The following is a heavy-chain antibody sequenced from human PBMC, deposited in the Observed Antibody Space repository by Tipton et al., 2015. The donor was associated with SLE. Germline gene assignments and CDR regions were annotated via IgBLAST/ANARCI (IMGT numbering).Heavy chain of an antibody. CDR3: ARDPGMSRYLDGRYFDY. Sequence: LRLSCTVSGVSISSGGHYWSRLRQLPGKGLEWIGYLYYSGSTEYNPSLKSRVTISIDSSKSQLSLNLRSVTAADTAVYYCARDPGMSRYLDGRYFDYWGRGTQVTVSS. J-gene: IGHJ4*02. V-gene: IGHV4-31*03. CDR1: GVSISSGGHY. CDR2: LYYSGST. D-gene: IGHD3-9*01.